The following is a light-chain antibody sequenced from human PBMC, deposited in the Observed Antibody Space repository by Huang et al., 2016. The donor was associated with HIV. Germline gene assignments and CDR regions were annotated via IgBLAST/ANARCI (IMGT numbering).Light chain of an antibody. V-gene: IGKV1-39*01. CDR3: QQSYRTPRT. CDR1: QTIGKY. Sequence: DIQMTQFPTSLSASVEDRVTITCRAGQTIGKYLNWYHQKSGRAPKLLIYGASNLQSGVPSRFSGRGSGTHFSLTINSLQPDDSAIYYCQQSYRTPRTFGQGTNLEI. J-gene: IGKJ2*01. CDR2: GAS.